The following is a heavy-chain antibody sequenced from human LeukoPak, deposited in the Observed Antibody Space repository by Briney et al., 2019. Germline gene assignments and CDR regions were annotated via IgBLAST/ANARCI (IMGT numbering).Heavy chain of an antibody. CDR1: GFTFSDYY. V-gene: IGHV3-11*01. J-gene: IGHJ4*02. CDR3: ARGSIAAAGTYDY. Sequence: GGSLRLSCAASGFTFSDYYMSWLRQAPGKGLEWASYISSSGSTIYYADSVKGRFTISRDNAKNSLYLQMNSLRAEDTAVYYGARGSIAAAGTYDYWGQGTLVTVSS. CDR2: ISSSGSTI. D-gene: IGHD6-13*01.